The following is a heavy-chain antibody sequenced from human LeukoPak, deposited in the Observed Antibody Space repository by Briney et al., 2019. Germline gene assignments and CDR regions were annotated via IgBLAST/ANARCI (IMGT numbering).Heavy chain of an antibody. Sequence: PGGSLRLSCAASGFTFSSYAMSWVRQAPGKGLEWVSAISGSGGSTYYADSGKGRFTISRDNSKNTLYLQMNSLRAEDTAVYYCAKDGCSSTSCYVYYYYYMDVWGKGTTVTVSS. CDR1: GFTFSSYA. CDR2: ISGSGGST. J-gene: IGHJ6*03. V-gene: IGHV3-23*01. D-gene: IGHD2-2*01. CDR3: AKDGCSSTSCYVYYYYYMDV.